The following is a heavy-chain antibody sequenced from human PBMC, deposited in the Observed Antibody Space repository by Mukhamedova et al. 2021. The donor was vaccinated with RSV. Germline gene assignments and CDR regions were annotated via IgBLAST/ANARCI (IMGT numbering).Heavy chain of an antibody. CDR2: GSSG. J-gene: IGHJ4*02. V-gene: IGHV3-30-3*01. D-gene: IGHD6-13*01. CDR3: ARDGSSSIDY. Sequence: GSSGINAEYMGKGRFTISRDNSKNTLYLQMNSLRAEDTAVYYCARDGSSSIDYWGQGTLVTVSS.